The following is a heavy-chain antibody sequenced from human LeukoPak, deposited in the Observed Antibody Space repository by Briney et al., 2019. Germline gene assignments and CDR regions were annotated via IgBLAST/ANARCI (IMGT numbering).Heavy chain of an antibody. Sequence: PSETLSLTCTVSGGSISSSSYYWGWIRQPPGKGLEWTGSIYYSGSTYYNPSLKSRVTISVDTSKNQFSLKLSSVTAADTAVYYCARDHLMATIFDYWGQGTLVTVSS. V-gene: IGHV4-39*07. CDR3: ARDHLMATIFDY. CDR2: IYYSGST. CDR1: GGSISSSSYY. D-gene: IGHD5-24*01. J-gene: IGHJ4*02.